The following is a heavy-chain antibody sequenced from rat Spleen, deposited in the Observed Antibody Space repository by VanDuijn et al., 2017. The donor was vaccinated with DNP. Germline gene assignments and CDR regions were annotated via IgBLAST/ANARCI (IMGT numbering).Heavy chain of an antibody. CDR2: ISASGGST. CDR1: GFTFSYYG. CDR3: TTDFERGY. J-gene: IGHJ2*01. V-gene: IGHV5-19*01. Sequence: EVQLVGSGGGLVQPGRSLKLSCAASGFTFSYYGMAWVRQAPKKGLEWVASISASGGSTSYRDSVKGRFTISRDNAKSILYLQMDSLRSEDTATFYCTTDFERGYWGQGVMVTVSS. D-gene: IGHD1-11*01.